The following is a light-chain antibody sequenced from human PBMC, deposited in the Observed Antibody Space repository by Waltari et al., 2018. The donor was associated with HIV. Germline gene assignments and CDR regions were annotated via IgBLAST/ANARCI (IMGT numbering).Light chain of an antibody. J-gene: IGKJ2*01. CDR3: QQYDNLPSYT. CDR1: QDISNY. CDR2: DAS. V-gene: IGKV1-33*01. Sequence: DIQMTQSPSSLSASVGDRFTITCQASQDISNYLNWYQQKPGKAPKPLIYDASNLETGVPSRFSGSGSGTDFTFTISSLQPEDIATYYCQQYDNLPSYTFGQGTKLEIK.